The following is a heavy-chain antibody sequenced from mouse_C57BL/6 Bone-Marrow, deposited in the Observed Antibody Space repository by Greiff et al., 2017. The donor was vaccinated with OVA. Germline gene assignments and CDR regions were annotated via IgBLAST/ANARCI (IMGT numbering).Heavy chain of an antibody. J-gene: IGHJ2*01. Sequence: EVQLQESGGGLVQPGGSMKLSCAASGFTFSDAWMDWVRQSPEKGLEWVAEIRNKANNHATYYAESVTGRFTISRSYSKSSVYLKMDSLRAEDTGIYYCTSPSSGSVYYFDDWGQGTTLTVSS. CDR3: TSPSSGSVYYFDD. V-gene: IGHV6-6*01. CDR2: IRNKANNHAT. CDR1: GFTFSDAW. D-gene: IGHD3-2*02.